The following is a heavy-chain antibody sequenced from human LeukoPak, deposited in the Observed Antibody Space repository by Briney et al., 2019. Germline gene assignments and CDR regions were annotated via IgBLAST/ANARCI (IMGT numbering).Heavy chain of an antibody. CDR3: AREREDIVVVPAPPDYYYGMDV. CDR1: GYTFTSYG. CDR2: ISAYNGNT. V-gene: IGHV1-18*01. Sequence: ASVKVSCKASGYTFTSYGISWVRQAPGQGLEWMGWISAYNGNTNYAQKLQGRVTITTDTSTSTAYMELRSLRSDDTAVYYCAREREDIVVVPAPPDYYYGMDVWGQGTTVTVSS. D-gene: IGHD2-2*01. J-gene: IGHJ6*02.